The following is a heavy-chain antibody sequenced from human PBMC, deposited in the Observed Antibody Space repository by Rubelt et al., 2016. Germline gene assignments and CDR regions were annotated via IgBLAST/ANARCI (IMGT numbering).Heavy chain of an antibody. D-gene: IGHD1-26*01. J-gene: IGHJ4*02. CDR2: IWYDGSNK. CDR1: GFTFSSYG. CDR3: ARDLVGATAWIDY. Sequence: EFGGGVVQPGRSLRLSCAASGFTFSSYGMHWVRQAPGKGLEWVAVIWYDGSNKYYADSVKGRFTISRDNSKNTLYLQMNSLRAEDTAVYYCARDLVGATAWIDYWGQGTLVTVSS. V-gene: IGHV3-33*08.